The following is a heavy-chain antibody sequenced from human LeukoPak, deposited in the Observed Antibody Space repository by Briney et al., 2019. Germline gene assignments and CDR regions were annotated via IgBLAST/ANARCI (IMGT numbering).Heavy chain of an antibody. CDR2: IYTSGST. V-gene: IGHV4-61*02. Sequence: PSETLSLTCAVSGDSISSGDYYWSWIRQPAGKGLEWIGRIYTSGSTNYNPSLKSRVTISVDTSKNQFSLKLSSVTAADTAVYYCARVYGAGSWFDPWGQGTLVTVSS. D-gene: IGHD3-10*01. CDR1: GDSISSGDYY. CDR3: ARVYGAGSWFDP. J-gene: IGHJ5*02.